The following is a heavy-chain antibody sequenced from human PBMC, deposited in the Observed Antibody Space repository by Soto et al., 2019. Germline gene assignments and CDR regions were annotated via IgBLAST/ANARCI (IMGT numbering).Heavy chain of an antibody. D-gene: IGHD3-3*01. CDR1: GYSFTIYW. Sequence: GESLKISCKGSGYSFTIYWIGWVRQMPGKGLEWMGIIYPGDSDTRYSPSFQGQVTISADKSISTAYLQWSSLKASDTAMYYCARGGGITIFGADWGENDAFDIWGQGTMVTVSS. V-gene: IGHV5-51*01. J-gene: IGHJ3*02. CDR2: IYPGDSDT. CDR3: ARGGGITIFGADWGENDAFDI.